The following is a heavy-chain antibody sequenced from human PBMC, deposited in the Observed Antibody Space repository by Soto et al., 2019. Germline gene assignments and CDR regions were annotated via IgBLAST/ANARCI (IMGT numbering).Heavy chain of an antibody. CDR1: GYTFTNYG. CDR3: APHTLDTGMPSGY. V-gene: IGHV1-18*01. CDR2: IGGYKGNT. J-gene: IGHJ4*02. D-gene: IGHD5-18*01. Sequence: QVQLVQSGAEVREPGASVKVSCKASGYTFTNYGVSWVRQAPGQGLEWMGWIGGYKGNTNYAQKLQVRVTLITDASTSTAYMELRSLRSDDTAVYYCAPHTLDTGMPSGYWGQGTLVTVSS.